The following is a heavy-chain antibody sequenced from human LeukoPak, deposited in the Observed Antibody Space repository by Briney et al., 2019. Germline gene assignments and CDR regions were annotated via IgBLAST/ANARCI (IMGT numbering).Heavy chain of an antibody. D-gene: IGHD5-18*01. J-gene: IGHJ4*02. V-gene: IGHV3-66*01. CDR2: IYSGGTT. CDR3: ARDQYSYAHAAH. Sequence: PRGSLRLSCAASGFTVSSNYMSWVRQAPGKGLEWVSVIYSGGTTYYADSVKGRFTISRDNSKNTLHLQMNSLRAEGTAVYYCARDQYSYAHAAHWGQGTLVTVSS. CDR1: GFTVSSNY.